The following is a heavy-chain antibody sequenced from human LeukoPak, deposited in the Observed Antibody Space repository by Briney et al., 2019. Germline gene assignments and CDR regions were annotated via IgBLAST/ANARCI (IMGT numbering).Heavy chain of an antibody. CDR2: IFYSGST. CDR3: ASVHDYGDYSTPAPYWYFDL. Sequence: NPSETLSLTCTVSGDSISSGDYYWGWIRQPPGKGLEWIGNIFYSGSTYYSPSLKSRVTISLDTSRNQFSLKLSSVTAADTAVYYCASVHDYGDYSTPAPYWYFDLWGRGTLVTVSS. V-gene: IGHV4-39*07. D-gene: IGHD4-17*01. J-gene: IGHJ2*01. CDR1: GDSISSGDYY.